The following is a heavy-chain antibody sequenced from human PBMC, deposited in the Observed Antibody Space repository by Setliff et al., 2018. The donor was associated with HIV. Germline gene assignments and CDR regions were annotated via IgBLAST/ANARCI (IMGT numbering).Heavy chain of an antibody. Sequence: GGSLRLSCAASGFAFVGAEIHWVRQASGKGLEWVGRIRNKFNSLATQYGESLEGRFTISRDDSKNTAYLQMRSLKTDDTAVYFCAKGDRWLLLPSFDYWGQGTPVTVSS. CDR3: AKGDRWLLLPSFDY. V-gene: IGHV3-73*01. CDR1: GFAFVGAE. D-gene: IGHD5-12*01. J-gene: IGHJ4*02. CDR2: IRNKFNSLAT.